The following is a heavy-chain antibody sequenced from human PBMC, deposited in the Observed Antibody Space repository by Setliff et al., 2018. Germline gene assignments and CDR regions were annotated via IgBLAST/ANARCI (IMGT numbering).Heavy chain of an antibody. CDR3: ARALSSGWYPGDWFDP. Sequence: LSLTCTVSGGSISSGSYYWSWIRQPAGKGLEWIGRIYTSGSTNYNPSLKSRVTISVDTSKNQFSLKLSSVTAADTAVYYCARALSSGWYPGDWFDPWGQGTLVTVSS. J-gene: IGHJ5*02. D-gene: IGHD6-19*01. CDR2: IYTSGST. CDR1: GGSISSGSYY. V-gene: IGHV4-61*02.